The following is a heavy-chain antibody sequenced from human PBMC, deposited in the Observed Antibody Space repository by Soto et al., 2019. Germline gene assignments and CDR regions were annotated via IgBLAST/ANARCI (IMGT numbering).Heavy chain of an antibody. CDR1: GGTFSSYA. J-gene: IGHJ4*02. D-gene: IGHD3-10*01. CDR2: IIPIFGTA. CDR3: ARDRFATGSFDY. V-gene: IGHV1-69*13. Sequence: GASLKVSCKASGGTFSSYAISWVRQAPGQGLEWMGGIIPIFGTANYAQKFQGRVTITADESTSTAYMELSSLRSEDTAVYYCARDRFATGSFDYWGQGTLVTVSS.